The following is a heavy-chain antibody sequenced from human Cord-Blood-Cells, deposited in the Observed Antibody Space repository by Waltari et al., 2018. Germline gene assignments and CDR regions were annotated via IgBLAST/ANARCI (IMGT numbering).Heavy chain of an antibody. CDR2: IYHSGST. Sequence: QVQLQESGPGLVKPSETLSLTCAVSGYSISSGYSWGWIRQPPGKGLEWIGIIYHSGSTYYNPSLKSLVTISVDTSKNQFSLKLSSVTAADTAVYYCARDGKVYSSSYYYYYYGMDVWGQGTTVTVSS. D-gene: IGHD6-6*01. CDR1: GYSISSGYS. V-gene: IGHV4-38-2*02. J-gene: IGHJ6*02. CDR3: ARDGKVYSSSYYYYYYGMDV.